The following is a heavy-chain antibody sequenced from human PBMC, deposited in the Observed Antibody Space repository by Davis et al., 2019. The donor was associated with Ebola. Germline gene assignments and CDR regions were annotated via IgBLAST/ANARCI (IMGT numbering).Heavy chain of an antibody. CDR2: ISAYNGHT. CDR1: GYTFNSHG. Sequence: ASVKVSCKASGYTFNSHGISWVRRAPGQGLEWMAWISAYNGHTNYAQKFQGRVTMTTDTSTSTSYMELRSLTSDDTAVYYCVKEGYTGYGEYWGQGTLVTVSS. D-gene: IGHD5-12*01. J-gene: IGHJ4*02. V-gene: IGHV1-18*01. CDR3: VKEGYTGYGEY.